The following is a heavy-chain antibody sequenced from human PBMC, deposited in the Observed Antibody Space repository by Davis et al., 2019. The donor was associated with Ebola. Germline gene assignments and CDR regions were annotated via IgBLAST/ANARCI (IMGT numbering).Heavy chain of an antibody. Sequence: GESLKISCKGSGYSFTSYWIGWVRQMPGKGLEWMGIIYPGDSDTRYSPSFQGQVTISADKSISTAYLQWSSLKASDTAMYYCACSGYSSSWYPNWFDPWGQGTLVTVSS. CDR2: IYPGDSDT. J-gene: IGHJ5*02. CDR3: ACSGYSSSWYPNWFDP. CDR1: GYSFTSYW. D-gene: IGHD6-13*01. V-gene: IGHV5-51*01.